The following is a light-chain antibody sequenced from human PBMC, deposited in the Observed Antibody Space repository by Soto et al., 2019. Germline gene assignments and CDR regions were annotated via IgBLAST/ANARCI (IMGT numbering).Light chain of an antibody. CDR1: SGDVGKYNL. J-gene: IGLJ2*01. V-gene: IGLV2-23*01. CDR2: EDT. Sequence: QSALTQPASVSGSPGQSITISCTGTSGDVGKYNLVSWYQQHPGTAPKLMIYEDTKRPSGVSSRFSGSKSGYTASLTISGLQAEDEADYYCCSYAGSSTVVFGGGTKLTVL. CDR3: CSYAGSSTVV.